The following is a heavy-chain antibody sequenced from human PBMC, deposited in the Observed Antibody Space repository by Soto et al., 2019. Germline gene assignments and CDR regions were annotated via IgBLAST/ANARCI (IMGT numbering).Heavy chain of an antibody. J-gene: IGHJ4*02. CDR2: ISAYNGDT. CDR1: GFTFSIYG. D-gene: IGHD6-19*01. CDR3: ARDPSNSSGWYTTFDY. Sequence: QVQLVQSGPEVKKPGASVKVSCKASGFTFSIYGFSWVRQAPGQGLEWLGWISAYNGDTHYAQKFQGRITMTTDTSTSTAYMELRSLRSDDTAVYYCARDPSNSSGWYTTFDYWGQGTLVTVSS. V-gene: IGHV1-18*04.